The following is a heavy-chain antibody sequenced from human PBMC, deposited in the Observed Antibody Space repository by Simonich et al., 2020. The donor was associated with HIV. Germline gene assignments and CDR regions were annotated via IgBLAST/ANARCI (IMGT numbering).Heavy chain of an antibody. D-gene: IGHD5-18*01. V-gene: IGHV4-34*01. CDR1: GGSFSGYY. CDR3: ARYTGMAGFDY. CDR2: INHSGST. J-gene: IGHJ4*02. Sequence: QVQLQQWGAGLLKPSETLSLTCAVYGGSFSGYYWSWIRQPPGKGLEWIGEINHSGSTNYFPSPKSRVIISVDTSKNQFSLKLSSVTATDTAVYYCARYTGMAGFDYWGQGTLVTVSS.